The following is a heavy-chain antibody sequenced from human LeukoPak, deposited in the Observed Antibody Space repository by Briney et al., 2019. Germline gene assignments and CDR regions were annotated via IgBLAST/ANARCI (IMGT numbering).Heavy chain of an antibody. CDR2: ISAYNGNT. D-gene: IGHD2-2*02. Sequence: ASVKVSCKASGYTFTSYGISWVRQAPGQGLEWMGWISAYNGNTNYAQKFQGRVTMTRDTSISTAYMELSRLRSDDTAVYYCATLSWVPAAIMSGRDYYYMGVWGKGTTVTVSS. J-gene: IGHJ6*03. CDR3: ATLSWVPAAIMSGRDYYYMGV. V-gene: IGHV1-18*01. CDR1: GYTFTSYG.